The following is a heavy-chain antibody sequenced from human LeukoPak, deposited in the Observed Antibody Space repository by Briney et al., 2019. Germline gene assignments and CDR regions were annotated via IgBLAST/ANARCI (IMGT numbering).Heavy chain of an antibody. CDR1: GYSFTTYW. D-gene: IGHD5-18*01. Sequence: GESLKISCKGSGYSFTTYWIGWVRQMPGKGLEWMGIIYPGDSETRYSPSFQGQVTISADKSISTAYLQWSSLRASDTAMYYCVRSRGYSYGYFYYFDYWGQGTLVTVSS. V-gene: IGHV5-51*01. CDR3: VRSRGYSYGYFYYFDY. J-gene: IGHJ4*02. CDR2: IYPGDSET.